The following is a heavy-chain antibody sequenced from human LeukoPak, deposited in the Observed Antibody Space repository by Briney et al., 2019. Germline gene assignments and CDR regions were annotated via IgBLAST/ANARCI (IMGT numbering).Heavy chain of an antibody. CDR2: IYPGDSDT. D-gene: IGHD2-15*01. CDR1: GYRFTNYW. J-gene: IGHJ6*02. V-gene: IGHV5-51*01. CDR3: ARQACSGGNCYSPGMDV. Sequence: GASLKISCKGSGYRFTNYWIGWVRQMPGKGLEWMGIIYPGDSDTRYSPSFQGQVTISADKSISTAYLQWSSLKASDTAMYYCARQACSGGNCYSPGMDVWGQGTTVTVSS.